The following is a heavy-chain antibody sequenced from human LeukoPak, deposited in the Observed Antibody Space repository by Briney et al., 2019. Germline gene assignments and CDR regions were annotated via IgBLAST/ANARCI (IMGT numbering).Heavy chain of an antibody. V-gene: IGHV3-23*01. CDR2: ISGGGGRT. CDR1: GITLSNYG. J-gene: IGHJ4*02. D-gene: IGHD3-22*01. Sequence: GGSLRLSCAVSGITLSNYGMSWVRQARGKGLEWVAVISGGGGRTNYADSVKGRFTISRDNPKNTLYLQMNSLRAEDTAVYFCAKRGVVIRVILVGFHKEAYYFDSWGQGALVTVSS. CDR3: AKRGVVIRVILVGFHKEAYYFDS.